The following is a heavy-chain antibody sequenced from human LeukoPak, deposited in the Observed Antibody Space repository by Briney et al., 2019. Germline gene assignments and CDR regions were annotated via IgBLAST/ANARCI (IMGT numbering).Heavy chain of an antibody. CDR3: AKIAVAGNKNY. V-gene: IGHV3-30*18. Sequence: GGSLRLSCAASGFTFSSYGMHWVRQAPGKGLEWVAVISYDGSNKYYADSVKGRFTISRDNSKNTLYLQMNSLRAEDTAVYYCAKIAVAGNKNYWGQGTLVTVSS. CDR2: ISYDGSNK. D-gene: IGHD6-19*01. J-gene: IGHJ4*02. CDR1: GFTFSSYG.